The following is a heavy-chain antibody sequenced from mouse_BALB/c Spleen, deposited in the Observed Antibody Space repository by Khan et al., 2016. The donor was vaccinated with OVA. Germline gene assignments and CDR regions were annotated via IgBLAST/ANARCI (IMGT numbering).Heavy chain of an antibody. D-gene: IGHD2-14*01. CDR2: INTHSGVP. J-gene: IGHJ4*01. Sequence: QIQLVQSGPELKKPGETVRISCKASGYTFTTAGIQWVQKMPGKGLKWIGWINTHSGVPKYAEDFKGRFAFTLEISVKTAYLQITNLKNEETDKYFCVIGGAAYYRNDGGAMDYWGQGTSVTVSS. V-gene: IGHV9-4*02. CDR1: GYTFTTAG. CDR3: VIGGAAYYRNDGGAMDY.